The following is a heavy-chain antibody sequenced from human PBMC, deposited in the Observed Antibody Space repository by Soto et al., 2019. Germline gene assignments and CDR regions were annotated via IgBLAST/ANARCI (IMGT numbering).Heavy chain of an antibody. CDR1: GGSISSSDW. J-gene: IGHJ6*02. CDR3: ARWIELSSWSQEGHYYGMDV. D-gene: IGHD2-2*01. Sequence: ASETLSLTCAVSGGSISSSDWLTWVRQPPGKGLEWIGEIYHSGSTNSNPSLKSRVTISVDKSKNQFSLKLSSVTAADTAVYYCARWIELSSWSQEGHYYGMDVWGQGTTVTVSS. CDR2: IYHSGST. V-gene: IGHV4-4*02.